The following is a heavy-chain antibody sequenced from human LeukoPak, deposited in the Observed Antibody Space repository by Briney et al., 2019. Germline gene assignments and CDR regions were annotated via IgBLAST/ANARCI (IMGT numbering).Heavy chain of an antibody. CDR3: ARDGHYYGSGSPPDY. V-gene: IGHV3-48*04. D-gene: IGHD3-10*01. CDR1: GFTFSTYS. J-gene: IGHJ4*02. Sequence: GGSLRLSCVASGFTFSTYSMNWVRQAPGKGLEWVSHISSSGSAMYYADSVEGRFAISRDNAKNSLYLQMNSLRAEDTAVYYCARDGHYYGSGSPPDYWGQGTLVTVSS. CDR2: ISSSGSAM.